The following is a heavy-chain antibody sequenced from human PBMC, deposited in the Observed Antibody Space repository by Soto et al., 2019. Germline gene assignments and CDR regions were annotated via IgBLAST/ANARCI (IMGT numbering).Heavy chain of an antibody. CDR1: SGSITTSNYY. Sequence: SETLSLTCTVSSGSITTSNYYWVWIRQPPGKGLEWITMIYSSGTTYYNPSLKSRVTISVDTSKNQFSLKLSSVSAADTAVYYCANYKGGSSYTGTYWGQG. CDR2: IYSSGTT. V-gene: IGHV4-39*01. CDR3: ANYKGGSSYTGTY. D-gene: IGHD3-22*01. J-gene: IGHJ4*02.